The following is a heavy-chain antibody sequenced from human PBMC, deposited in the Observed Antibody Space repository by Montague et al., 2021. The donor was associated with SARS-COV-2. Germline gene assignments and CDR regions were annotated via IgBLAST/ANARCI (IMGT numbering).Heavy chain of an antibody. Sequence: SETLSLTCSVSGGSTSNNYWTWIRQSQGKGLQWIGNIFYTGSKKFNPSLKTRVSMSLDASKNHSSLRLSAVTAADTARYYCARAQNICFIANCVNYFDLWGLGALVTVSS. CDR3: ARAQNICFIANCVNYFDL. CDR1: GGSTSNNY. V-gene: IGHV4-59*01. D-gene: IGHD2-15*01. J-gene: IGHJ4*02. CDR2: IFYTGSK.